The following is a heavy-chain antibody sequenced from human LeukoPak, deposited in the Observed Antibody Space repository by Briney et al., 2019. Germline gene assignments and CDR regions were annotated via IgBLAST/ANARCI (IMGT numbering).Heavy chain of an antibody. CDR2: INPSGGST. CDR1: GYTFTSYH. Sequence: ASVKVSCRASGYTFTSYHMHWVRQAPGQGVEWMGIINPSGGSTSYAQKFQGRVTVTRDTSTSTVYMELSSLRSEDTAVYYCARELSPSGNYDCWGQGTLVTVSS. CDR3: ARELSPSGNYDC. J-gene: IGHJ4*02. V-gene: IGHV1-46*01. D-gene: IGHD1-26*01.